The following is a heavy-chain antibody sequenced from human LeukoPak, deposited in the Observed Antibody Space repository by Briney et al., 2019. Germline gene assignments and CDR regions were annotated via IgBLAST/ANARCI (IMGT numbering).Heavy chain of an antibody. CDR2: IWYDGSNK. J-gene: IGHJ4*02. D-gene: IGHD3-3*01. CDR1: GFTFSDYG. CDR3: ARDYEEYFDY. V-gene: IGHV3-33*01. Sequence: GRSLRLSCAASGFTFSDYGMHWVRQAPGKGLEWVAVIWYDGSNKYYADSVKGRFTISRDNSKNTLYLQMNSLRAEDTAVYYCARDYEEYFDYWGQGTLVTVSS.